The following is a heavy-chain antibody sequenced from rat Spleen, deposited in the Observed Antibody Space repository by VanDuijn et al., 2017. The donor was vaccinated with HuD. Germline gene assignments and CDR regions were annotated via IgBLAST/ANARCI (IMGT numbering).Heavy chain of an antibody. D-gene: IGHD1-2*01. CDR2: ISYEGSST. V-gene: IGHV5-22*01. J-gene: IGHJ2*01. CDR3: ARHEDFYSSPFDY. CDR1: GFTFSDYY. Sequence: EVQLVESGGGLVQPGRSMKLSCAASGFTFSDYYMAWVRQAPKKGLEWVASISYEGSSTYYGDSVKGRFTISRDNAKSTLYLQMNSLRSEDTATYYCARHEDFYSSPFDYWGQGVMVTVSS.